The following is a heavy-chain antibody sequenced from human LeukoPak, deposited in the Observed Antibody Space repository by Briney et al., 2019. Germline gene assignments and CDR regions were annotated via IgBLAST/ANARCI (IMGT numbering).Heavy chain of an antibody. CDR1: GFIFSSYD. CDR2: ISAGGGST. Sequence: GGSLRLSCAACGFIFSSYDMNWVRQAPGKGLEWVSSISAGGGSTYYGDSVKGRFTISRDNSKNTLYLQMNSLRAEDTALYYCSKLFHLWDQGTMVTVSS. J-gene: IGHJ3*01. CDR3: SKLFHL. V-gene: IGHV3-23*01.